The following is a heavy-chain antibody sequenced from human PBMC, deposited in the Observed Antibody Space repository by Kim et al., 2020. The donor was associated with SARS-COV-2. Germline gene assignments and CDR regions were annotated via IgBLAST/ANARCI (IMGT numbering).Heavy chain of an antibody. CDR2: INRIGDKT. J-gene: IGHJ4*02. V-gene: IGHV3-20*04. CDR3: ARQADIGYDY. D-gene: IGHD5-12*01. CDR1: GFIFHDYG. Sequence: GGSLRLSCAASGFIFHDYGISWVRQVPGNGLEWVSGINRIGDKTGYEDSVRGRFTISRDNAKNSLYLQMNSLRDEDTAIYYCARQADIGYDYWGQGTLVTVSS.